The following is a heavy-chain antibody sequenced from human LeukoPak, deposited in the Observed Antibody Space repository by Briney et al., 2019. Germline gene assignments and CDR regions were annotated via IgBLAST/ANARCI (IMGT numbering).Heavy chain of an antibody. Sequence: AGGSLRLSCAASGFTFNSYWMTWVRQAPGKGLESVANIKEDGSEKYYVDSMKGRFTISRDNAKNSLYLQLNSLRAEDTAVYYCARVGSGYALDCWGQGTLVTVSS. J-gene: IGHJ4*02. CDR2: IKEDGSEK. CDR3: ARVGSGYALDC. V-gene: IGHV3-7*01. CDR1: GFTFNSYW. D-gene: IGHD5-12*01.